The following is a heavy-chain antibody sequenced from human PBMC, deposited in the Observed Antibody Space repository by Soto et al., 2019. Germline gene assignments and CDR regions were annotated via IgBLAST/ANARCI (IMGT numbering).Heavy chain of an antibody. CDR1: GLTFSSHA. V-gene: IGHV3-23*01. CDR2: ISNSGGAI. Sequence: GGSLRLSCAASGLTFSSHAMSWVRQAPGKGLEWVSVISNSGGAIHYANSVKGRFTISRDNSKNTLYLQMNSLRAEDTAVYYCAKDEPYSSRNFGMDVWGQGTTVTVSS. CDR3: AKDEPYSSRNFGMDV. D-gene: IGHD4-4*01. J-gene: IGHJ6*02.